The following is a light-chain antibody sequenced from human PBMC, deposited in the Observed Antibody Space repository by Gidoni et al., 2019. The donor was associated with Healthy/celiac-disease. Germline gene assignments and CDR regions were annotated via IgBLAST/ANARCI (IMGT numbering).Light chain of an antibody. Sequence: QSVLTQPPSASGTPGPTFTISCSGSSSNIGSNPVNWYQQLPGTAPKLLIYSNNQRPSGVPDRFSGSKSGTSASLAISGLQSEDEADYYCAAWDDSLNGVVFGGGTKLTVL. V-gene: IGLV1-44*01. J-gene: IGLJ2*01. CDR1: SSNIGSNP. CDR3: AAWDDSLNGVV. CDR2: SNN.